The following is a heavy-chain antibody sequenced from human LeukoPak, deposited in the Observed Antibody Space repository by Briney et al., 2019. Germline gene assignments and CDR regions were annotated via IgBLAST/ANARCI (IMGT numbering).Heavy chain of an antibody. CDR3: ARGPPRGYSYGYYFDY. Sequence: SETLSLTRAVYGGSFSGYYWSWIRQPPGKGLEWIGEINHSGSTNYNPSLKSRVTISVDTSKNQFSLKLSSVTAADTAVYYCARGPPRGYSYGYYFDYWGQGTLVTVSS. D-gene: IGHD5-18*01. V-gene: IGHV4-34*01. CDR2: INHSGST. CDR1: GGSFSGYY. J-gene: IGHJ4*02.